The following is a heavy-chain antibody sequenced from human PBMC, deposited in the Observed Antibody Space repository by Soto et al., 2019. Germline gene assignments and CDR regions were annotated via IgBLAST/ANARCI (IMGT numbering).Heavy chain of an antibody. D-gene: IGHD1-7*01. CDR2: MYYRGST. Sequence: PSETLSLTCTVSGGSISSDYWTWIRQPPGKGLEWIGYMYYRGSTNYNPSLKSRLTMSQDTSKNQFSLKLGSVTAADTAVYYCARVGTTGYYYYYMDVWGRGTTVTVSS. CDR3: ARVGTTGYYYYYMDV. V-gene: IGHV4-59*01. CDR1: GGSISSDY. J-gene: IGHJ6*03.